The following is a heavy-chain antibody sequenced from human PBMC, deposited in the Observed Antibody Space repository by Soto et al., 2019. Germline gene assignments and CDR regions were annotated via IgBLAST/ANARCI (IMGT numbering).Heavy chain of an antibody. D-gene: IGHD6-13*01. V-gene: IGHV1-69*01. CDR1: GGLFSSYF. Sequence: QEQLVQSGAEVKKPGSSVKVSCKASGGLFSSYFINWVRQAPGQGLEWVGGIIPVFGTASYAEKFQGRVTITADESTSTAYMELSRLRSDDTAVYYCARETPSAAAAYYYYGLDVWGQGTTVTVPS. CDR3: ARETPSAAAAYYYYGLDV. J-gene: IGHJ6*02. CDR2: IIPVFGTA.